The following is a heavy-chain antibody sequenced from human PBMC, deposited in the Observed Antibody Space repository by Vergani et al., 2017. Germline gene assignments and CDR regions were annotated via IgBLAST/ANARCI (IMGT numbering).Heavy chain of an antibody. Sequence: QITLKESGPTLVKPTQTLTLTCTFSGFSLSTSGVGVGSIRQPPGKALEWLALIYWNDDKRYSPSLKSRLTITKDTSKNQVVLTMTNMDPVDTATYYCAHRGYSGSYTTTGNAFDIWGQGTMVTVSS. D-gene: IGHD1-26*01. CDR3: AHRGYSGSYTTTGNAFDI. V-gene: IGHV2-5*01. CDR1: GFSLSTSGVG. J-gene: IGHJ3*02. CDR2: IYWNDDK.